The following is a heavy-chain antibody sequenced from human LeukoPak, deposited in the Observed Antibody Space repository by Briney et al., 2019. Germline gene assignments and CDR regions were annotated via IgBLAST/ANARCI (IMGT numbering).Heavy chain of an antibody. J-gene: IGHJ4*02. CDR1: GHTLTESS. V-gene: IGHV1-24*01. Sequence: ASVKVSCKVSGHTLTESSMPWVRQAPGKGLEWMGGFDPEDGETIYAQKFQGRVTMTEDTSTDTAYMELSSLRSEDTAVYYCATGGYYYDSSGYRYWGQGTLVTVSS. D-gene: IGHD3-22*01. CDR3: ATGGYYYDSSGYRY. CDR2: FDPEDGET.